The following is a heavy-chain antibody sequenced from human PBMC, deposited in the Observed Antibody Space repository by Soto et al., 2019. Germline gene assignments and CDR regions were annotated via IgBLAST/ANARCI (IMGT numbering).Heavy chain of an antibody. CDR3: AAGTGADTFDY. D-gene: IGHD1-1*01. J-gene: IGHJ4*02. Sequence: QVHLVQSGDEVGEPGASVKVSCKASGYNFNDYFMHWVRQAPGQGLEWMGWIKPRSGETKYEQKFPGRVTLTSDMSIRTAYMGVTRVTSGDAALYFCAAGTGADTFDYWGQGTLVIVST. CDR1: GYNFNDYF. CDR2: IKPRSGET. V-gene: IGHV1-2*02.